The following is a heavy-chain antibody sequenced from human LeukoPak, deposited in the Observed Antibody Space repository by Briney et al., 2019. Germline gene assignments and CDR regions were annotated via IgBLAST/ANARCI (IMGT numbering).Heavy chain of an antibody. D-gene: IGHD6-19*01. V-gene: IGHV1-2*06. CDR2: INPNSGGT. Sequence: ASVKVSCKASGYTFTGYYMHWVGQAPGQGLEWMGRINPNSGGTNYAQKFQGRVTMTRDTSISTAYMELSRLRSDDTAVYYCARSGKVYSSGWYFYFDYWGQGTLVTVSS. CDR3: ARSGKVYSSGWYFYFDY. J-gene: IGHJ4*02. CDR1: GYTFTGYY.